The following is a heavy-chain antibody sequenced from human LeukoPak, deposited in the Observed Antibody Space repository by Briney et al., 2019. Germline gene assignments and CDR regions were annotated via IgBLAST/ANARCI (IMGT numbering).Heavy chain of an antibody. D-gene: IGHD3-22*01. Sequence: PGGSLRLSCAASGFTFSSYGMHWVRQAPGKGLQWVAVIWYDGSNKYYADSVKGRFTISRDNSKNTLYLQMHSLRAEDTAVYYCANGDYYDSRGYENFDYWGQGTLVTVSS. CDR3: ANGDYYDSRGYENFDY. J-gene: IGHJ4*02. CDR1: GFTFSSYG. V-gene: IGHV3-33*06. CDR2: IWYDGSNK.